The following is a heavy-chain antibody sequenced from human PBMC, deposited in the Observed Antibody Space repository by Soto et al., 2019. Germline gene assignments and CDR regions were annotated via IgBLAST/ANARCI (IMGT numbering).Heavy chain of an antibody. J-gene: IGHJ6*02. CDR2: IYSGGST. Sequence: PGGSLRLSCAASGFTVSSNYMSWVRQAPGKGLEWVSVIYSGGSTYYADSVKGRFTISRDNSKNTLYLQMNSLRAEETAVYYCARWVTSYLAMDVWGQGTAVILSS. D-gene: IGHD5-18*01. V-gene: IGHV3-53*01. CDR3: ARWVTSYLAMDV. CDR1: GFTVSSNY.